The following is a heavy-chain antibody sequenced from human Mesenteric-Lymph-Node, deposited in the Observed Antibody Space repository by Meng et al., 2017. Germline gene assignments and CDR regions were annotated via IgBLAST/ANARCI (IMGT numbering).Heavy chain of an antibody. V-gene: IGHV2-5*02. CDR3: AHRRLLRFAVATDFDY. Sequence: SGLTLVIPTQTLTLTCSFSGFSLSTSGVGVCWIRHPPGKALEWLALIYWDDGKRYSPALKSRLTITKDTTKNQVVLTITNMDPVDTATYYCAHRRLLRFAVATDFDYWGQGTLVTVSS. D-gene: IGHD3-10*01. CDR2: IYWDDGK. J-gene: IGHJ4*02. CDR1: GFSLSTSGVG.